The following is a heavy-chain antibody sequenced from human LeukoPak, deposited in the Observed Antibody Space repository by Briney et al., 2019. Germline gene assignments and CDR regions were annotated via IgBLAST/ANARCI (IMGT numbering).Heavy chain of an antibody. CDR1: GYTFTSYG. D-gene: IGHD2-2*01. CDR3: AREISDIVVVPAARRYNWFDR. J-gene: IGHJ5*02. V-gene: IGHV1-18*01. CDR2: ISAYNGNT. Sequence: ASVKVSCTASGYTFTSYGISWVRQAPGQGLEWMGWISAYNGNTNYAQKLQGRVTMTTDTSTSTAYMELRSLRSDDTAVYYCAREISDIVVVPAARRYNWFDRWGQGTLVTVSS.